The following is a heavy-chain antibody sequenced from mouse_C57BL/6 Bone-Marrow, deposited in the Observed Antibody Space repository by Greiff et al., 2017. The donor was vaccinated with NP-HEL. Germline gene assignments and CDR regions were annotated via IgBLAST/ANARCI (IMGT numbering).Heavy chain of an antibody. CDR3: ERLLWLCYFDY. J-gene: IGHJ2*01. V-gene: IGHV1-81*01. D-gene: IGHD1-1*02. CDR1: GYTFTSYG. CDR2: IYPRSGNT. Sequence: VQLQQSGAELARPGASVKLSCKASGYTFTSYGISWVKQRTGQGLEWIGEIYPRSGNTYYNEKFKGKATLTADKSSSTAYMELRSLTSEDSEVYFSERLLWLCYFDYWGQGTTLTVSS.